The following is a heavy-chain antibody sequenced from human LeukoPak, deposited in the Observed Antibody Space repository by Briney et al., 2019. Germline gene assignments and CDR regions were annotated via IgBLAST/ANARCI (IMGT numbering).Heavy chain of an antibody. V-gene: IGHV3-66*01. CDR1: GFSVSTNY. J-gene: IGHJ4*02. CDR3: AGDSLYSGTYFYFDY. Sequence: GGSLRLSCVASGFSVSTNYMAWVRQAPGKGLEWVSVIYFGGSTYYTDSVQGRLIISRDNSKNTLYLQMNSLRAEDTAVYYCAGDSLYSGTYFYFDYWGQGTLVTVSS. CDR2: IYFGGST. D-gene: IGHD1-26*01.